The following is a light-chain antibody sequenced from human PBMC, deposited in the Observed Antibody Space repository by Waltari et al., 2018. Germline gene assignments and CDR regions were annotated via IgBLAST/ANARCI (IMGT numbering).Light chain of an antibody. CDR2: SAN. Sequence: QTVVTPEPSLTVSPGGTVTLTCASSTGAVTSGYFPTWFQQKPGQPPRSLIYSANNKHSSTPARFSGSLIGGKAALTLSGVQPEDEADYYCLLFYGGAYVFGTGTKLTVL. CDR3: LLFYGGAYV. J-gene: IGLJ1*01. CDR1: TGAVTSGYF. V-gene: IGLV7-43*01.